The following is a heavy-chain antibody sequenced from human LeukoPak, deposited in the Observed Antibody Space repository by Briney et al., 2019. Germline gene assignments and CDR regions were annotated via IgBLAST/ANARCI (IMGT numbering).Heavy chain of an antibody. D-gene: IGHD6-13*01. CDR1: GGSISSYY. Sequence: PSETLSLTCTVSGGSISSYYWSWIRQPPGKGLEWIGYIYYSGSTNYNPSLKSRVTISVDTSKSQFSLKLSSVTAADTAVYYCAREAAAVLVSRYWFDPWGQGTLVTVSS. V-gene: IGHV4-59*08. CDR3: AREAAAVLVSRYWFDP. CDR2: IYYSGST. J-gene: IGHJ5*02.